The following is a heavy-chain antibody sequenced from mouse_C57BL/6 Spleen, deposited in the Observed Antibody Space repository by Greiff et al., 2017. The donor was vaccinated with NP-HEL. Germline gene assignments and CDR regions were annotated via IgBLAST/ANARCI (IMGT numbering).Heavy chain of an antibody. CDR1: GYAFSSYW. Sequence: QVQLQQSGAELVKPGASVKISCKASGYAFSSYWMNWVKQRPGKGLEWIGQIYPGDGDTNYNGKFKGKATLTADKSSSTAYMQLSSLTSEDSAVYFCARYDYGSSSFDYWGQGTTLTVSS. CDR3: ARYDYGSSSFDY. V-gene: IGHV1-80*01. J-gene: IGHJ2*01. D-gene: IGHD1-1*01. CDR2: IYPGDGDT.